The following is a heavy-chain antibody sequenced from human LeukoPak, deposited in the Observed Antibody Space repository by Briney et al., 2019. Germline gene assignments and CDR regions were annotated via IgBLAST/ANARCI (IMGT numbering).Heavy chain of an antibody. J-gene: IGHJ6*03. CDR3: ASSRGYTSGLWYYYMDV. D-gene: IGHD6-25*01. V-gene: IGHV4-34*01. Sequence: PSETLSLTCAVYGAFFSGYYWSWIRQPPGQALEWIAEINNSGTTNYNPSLKGRVTISVDTSKNQFSLRLSSVTAADTAVYYCASSRGYTSGLWYYYMDVWGKGTTVTVSS. CDR2: INNSGTT. CDR1: GAFFSGYY.